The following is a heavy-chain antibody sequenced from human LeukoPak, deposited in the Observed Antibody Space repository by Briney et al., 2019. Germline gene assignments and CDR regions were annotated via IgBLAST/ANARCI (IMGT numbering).Heavy chain of an antibody. D-gene: IGHD3-10*02. CDR2: INDHGGST. J-gene: IGHJ4*02. Sequence: PGGSLRLSCVDPGFTFSSYAMSWVRQVPGKGLEWVSGINDHGGSTYYADSVKGRFTISRDNSKNTLYLQMNSLRVEDTAIYYCASRQGLGWHYVNWGQGTLVTVSS. CDR1: GFTFSSYA. CDR3: ASRQGLGWHYVN. V-gene: IGHV3-23*01.